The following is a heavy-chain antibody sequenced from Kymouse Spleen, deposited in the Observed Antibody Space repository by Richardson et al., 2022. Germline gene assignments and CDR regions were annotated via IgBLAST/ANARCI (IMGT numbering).Heavy chain of an antibody. Sequence: QVQLQQWGAGLLKPSETLSLTCAVYGGSFSGYYWSWIRQPPGKGLEWIGEINHSGSTNYNPSLKSRVTISVDTSKNQFSLKLSSVTAADTAVYYCARIAVAGPLYYYYYGMDVWGQGTTVTVSS. CDR1: GGSFSGYY. CDR2: INHSGST. V-gene: IGHV4-34*01. D-gene: IGHD6-19*01. J-gene: IGHJ6*02. CDR3: ARIAVAGPLYYYYYGMDV.